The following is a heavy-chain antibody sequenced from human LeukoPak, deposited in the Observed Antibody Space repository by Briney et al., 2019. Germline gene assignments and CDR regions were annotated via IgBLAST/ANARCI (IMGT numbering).Heavy chain of an antibody. Sequence: PGGSLRLSCAATGFTFSSYAMHWVRQAPGKGLEWVAVISYDGSNKYYADSVKGRFTISRDNSKNTLYLQMNSLRAEDTAVYYCARREVTRAYYDILTGYYSSYYYYGMDVWGQGTTVTVSS. CDR2: ISYDGSNK. D-gene: IGHD3-9*01. CDR1: GFTFSSYA. J-gene: IGHJ6*02. CDR3: ARREVTRAYYDILTGYYSSYYYYGMDV. V-gene: IGHV3-30-3*01.